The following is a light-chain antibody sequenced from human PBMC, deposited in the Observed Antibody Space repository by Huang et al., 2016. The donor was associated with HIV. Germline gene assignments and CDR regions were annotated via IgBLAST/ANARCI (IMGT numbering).Light chain of an antibody. CDR1: QSVGSN. CDR3: QQYNNWPPLT. Sequence: EIVMTQSPATLSVSPGERATLSCRASQSVGSNLAWYQQKPGQAPRRLMYGVSTRATGIPARFSGSGSGTEFTLTISSLQSEDFAVYYCQQYNNWPPLTFGGGTKVEIK. V-gene: IGKV3-15*01. J-gene: IGKJ4*01. CDR2: GVS.